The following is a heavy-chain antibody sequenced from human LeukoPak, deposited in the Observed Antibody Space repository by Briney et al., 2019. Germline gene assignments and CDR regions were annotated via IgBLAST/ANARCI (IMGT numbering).Heavy chain of an antibody. CDR3: ARAQYYDFWREKRQFDY. V-gene: IGHV4-34*01. Sequence: PSETLSLTCAVYGGSFSGYYWSWIRQPPGKGLEWIGEINYSGSTNYNPSLKSRVTISVDTSKNQFSLKLSSVTAADTAVYYCARAQYYDFWREKRQFDYWGQGTLVTVSS. D-gene: IGHD3-3*01. J-gene: IGHJ4*02. CDR1: GGSFSGYY. CDR2: INYSGST.